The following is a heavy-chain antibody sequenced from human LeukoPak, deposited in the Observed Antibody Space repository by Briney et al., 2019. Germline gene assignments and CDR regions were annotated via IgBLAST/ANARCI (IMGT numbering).Heavy chain of an antibody. Sequence: GGSLRLSCAASGFTFSSYEMNWVRQAPGKWLEWVSYISSSGSTIYYADSVKGRFTISRDNAKNSLYLQMNSLRAEDTAVYYCARSPEDIVVVPAAFDYWGQGTLVTVSS. V-gene: IGHV3-48*03. CDR2: ISSSGSTI. CDR1: GFTFSSYE. D-gene: IGHD2-2*01. CDR3: ARSPEDIVVVPAAFDY. J-gene: IGHJ4*02.